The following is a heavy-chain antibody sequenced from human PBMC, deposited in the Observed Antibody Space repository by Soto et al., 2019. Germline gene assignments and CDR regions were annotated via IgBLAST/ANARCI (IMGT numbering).Heavy chain of an antibody. V-gene: IGHV1-24*01. CDR1: GYTLTELS. CDR3: ATADPRLDIVVVVAATSGAFDI. Sequence: VASVKVSCKVSGYTLTELSMHWVRQAPGKGLEWMGGFDPEDGETIYAQKFQGRVTMTEDTSTDTAYMELSSLRSEDTAVYYCATADPRLDIVVVVAATSGAFDIWGQGTMVTVS. J-gene: IGHJ3*02. CDR2: FDPEDGET. D-gene: IGHD2-15*01.